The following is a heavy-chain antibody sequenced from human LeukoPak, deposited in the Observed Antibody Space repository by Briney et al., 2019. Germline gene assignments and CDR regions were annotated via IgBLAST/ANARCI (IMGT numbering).Heavy chain of an antibody. V-gene: IGHV3-23*01. D-gene: IGHD3-22*01. CDR1: GFTFSIYA. CDR3: AKGLTMIVGKYYFDY. Sequence: GRSLRLSCAASGFTFSIYAMTWVRQAPGKGLEWVSHISGSGRSTYYAESVKGRFTISRDDSKNTLFLQMNSLRAEDTAVYYCAKGLTMIVGKYYFDYWGQGTLVTVSS. CDR2: ISGSGRST. J-gene: IGHJ4*02.